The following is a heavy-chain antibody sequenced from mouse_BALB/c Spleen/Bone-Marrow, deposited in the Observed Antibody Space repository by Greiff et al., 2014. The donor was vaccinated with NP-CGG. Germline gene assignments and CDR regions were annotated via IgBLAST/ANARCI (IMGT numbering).Heavy chain of an antibody. Sequence: EVQLQQSGAELVKPGASVKLSCTASGFNIKDTYMHWVKQRPEQGLEWIGRIDPANGNTKYDPKFQGKATITADTSSNTAYLQLSSLASEDTAVYYCARWEYYAMDYWGQGTSVTVSS. CDR2: IDPANGNT. J-gene: IGHJ4*01. CDR3: ARWEYYAMDY. CDR1: GFNIKDTY. V-gene: IGHV14-3*02. D-gene: IGHD4-1*01.